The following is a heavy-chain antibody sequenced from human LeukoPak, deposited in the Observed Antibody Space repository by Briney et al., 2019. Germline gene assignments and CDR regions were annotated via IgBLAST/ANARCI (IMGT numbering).Heavy chain of an antibody. CDR3: ARSKTDSAAAEE. V-gene: IGHV1-18*01. J-gene: IGHJ4*02. Sequence: GASAKVSCKASGDTFTSYGISWVRQAPGQRLEWMGWISASNGNTNSAQKLQGRVTLTTDTSTSTAYMELRSLRPDDTAVYYCARSKTDSAAAEEWGQGTLVTVSS. CDR2: ISASNGNT. CDR1: GDTFTSYG. D-gene: IGHD6-13*01.